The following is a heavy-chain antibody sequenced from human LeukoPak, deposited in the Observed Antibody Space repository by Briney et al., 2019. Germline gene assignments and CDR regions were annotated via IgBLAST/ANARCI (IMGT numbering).Heavy chain of an antibody. CDR2: IYYSGST. CDR1: GGSISSSSYY. D-gene: IGHD4-17*01. V-gene: IGHV4-39*01. Sequence: SETLSLTCTVSGGSISSSSYYWGWIRPPPGKGLEWIGSIYYSGSTYYNPSLKSRVTISVDTSKNQFSLKLSSVTAADTAVYYCARRADYGDYYNWFDPWGQGTLVTVSS. CDR3: ARRADYGDYYNWFDP. J-gene: IGHJ5*02.